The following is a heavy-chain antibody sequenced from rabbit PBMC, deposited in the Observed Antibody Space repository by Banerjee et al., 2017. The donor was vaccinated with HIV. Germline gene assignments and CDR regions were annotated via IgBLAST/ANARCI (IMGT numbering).Heavy chain of an antibody. D-gene: IGHD4-2*01. CDR2: IVAGSSGST. V-gene: IGHV1S45*01. Sequence: QEQLVESGGGLVQPEGPLTLTCKASGFTLSSSYYMCWVRQAPGKGLEWIGCIVAGSSGSTYYASWAKGRFTISSTSSTTVTLQMTSLTAADTATYFCARAGGSHDFNLWGQGTLVTVS. CDR3: ARAGGSHDFNL. CDR1: GFTLSSSYY. J-gene: IGHJ4*01.